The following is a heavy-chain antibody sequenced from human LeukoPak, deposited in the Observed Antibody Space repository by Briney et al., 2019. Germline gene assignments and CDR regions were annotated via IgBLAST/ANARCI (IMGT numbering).Heavy chain of an antibody. J-gene: IGHJ4*02. CDR1: GGSFSGYY. CDR2: INHSGST. Sequence: SETLSLTCAVYGGSFSGYYWSWIRQPPGKGLEWIGEINHSGSTNYNPSLKSRVTISVDTSKNQFSLKLSSVTAADTAVYYCARRRHVDIVATIYSVPFDYWGQGTLVTVSS. CDR3: ARRRHVDIVATIYSVPFDY. V-gene: IGHV4-34*01. D-gene: IGHD5-12*01.